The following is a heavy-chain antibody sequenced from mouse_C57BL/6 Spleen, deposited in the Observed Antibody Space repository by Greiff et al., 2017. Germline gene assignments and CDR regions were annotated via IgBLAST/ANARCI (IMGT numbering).Heavy chain of an antibody. J-gene: IGHJ4*01. Sequence: QVQLQQSGPGLVQPSQSLSITCTVSGFSLTSYGVHWVRQSPGKGLEWLGVIWRGGSTDYNAAFMSRLSITKDNSKSQVFFKMNSLQADDTAIYYCAKNYYYGSPYAMDYWGQGTSVTVSS. D-gene: IGHD1-1*01. CDR3: AKNYYYGSPYAMDY. V-gene: IGHV2-5*01. CDR2: IWRGGST. CDR1: GFSLTSYG.